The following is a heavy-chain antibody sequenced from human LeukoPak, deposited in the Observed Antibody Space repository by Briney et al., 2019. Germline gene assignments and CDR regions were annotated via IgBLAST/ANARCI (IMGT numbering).Heavy chain of an antibody. Sequence: PSETLSLTCAVYGGSFSGYYWSWIRRPPGKGLEWIGEINHSGSTNYNPSLKSRVTISVDTSKNQFSVKLNSVTAADTALYYCARAPHLYCSGSYSYYFDYWGQGILVNVYS. V-gene: IGHV4-34*01. J-gene: IGHJ4*02. D-gene: IGHD3-10*01. CDR2: INHSGST. CDR3: ARAPHLYCSGSYSYYFDY. CDR1: GGSFSGYY.